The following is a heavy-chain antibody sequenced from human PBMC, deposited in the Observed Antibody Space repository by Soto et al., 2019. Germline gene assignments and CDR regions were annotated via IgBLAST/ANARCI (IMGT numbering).Heavy chain of an antibody. D-gene: IGHD3-22*01. Sequence: EVQLVESGGGLVQPGGSLRLSCAASGFIFSTSWMSWVRQAPGKGLEWVANINQDGSEKYYVDSMKGRFTISRDNAEKSLYLRMSSLRVEDTAMYYCARSSEHYDRYPTNQYFHQWGQGTLVIVSS. CDR2: INQDGSEK. CDR1: GFIFSTSW. CDR3: ARSSEHYDRYPTNQYFHQ. V-gene: IGHV3-7*01. J-gene: IGHJ1*01.